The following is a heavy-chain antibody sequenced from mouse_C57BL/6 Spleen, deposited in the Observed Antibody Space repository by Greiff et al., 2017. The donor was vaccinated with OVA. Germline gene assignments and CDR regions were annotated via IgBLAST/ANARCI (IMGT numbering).Heavy chain of an antibody. CDR3: ARQEEYYFDY. CDR1: GFTFSSYG. Sequence: EVHLVESGGDLVKPGGSLKLSCAASGFTFSSYGMSWVRQTPDKRLEWVATISSGGSYTYYPDSVKGRFTISRDNAKNTLYLQMSSLKSEDTAMYYCARQEEYYFDYWGQGTTLTVSS. V-gene: IGHV5-6*01. J-gene: IGHJ2*01. CDR2: ISSGGSYT.